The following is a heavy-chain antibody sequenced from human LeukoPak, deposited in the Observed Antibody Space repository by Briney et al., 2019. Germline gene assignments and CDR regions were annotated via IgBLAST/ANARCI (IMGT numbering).Heavy chain of an antibody. D-gene: IGHD6-13*01. CDR2: INHSGST. J-gene: IGHJ4*02. CDR1: GGSFSGYY. Sequence: LETLSLTCAVYGGSFSGYYWSWIRQPPGKGLEWLGEINHSGSTNYNPSLKSRVTISVDTSKNQFSLKLSSVTAADTAVYYCANSYSSSWYGNFDYWGQGTLVTVSS. V-gene: IGHV4-34*01. CDR3: ANSYSSSWYGNFDY.